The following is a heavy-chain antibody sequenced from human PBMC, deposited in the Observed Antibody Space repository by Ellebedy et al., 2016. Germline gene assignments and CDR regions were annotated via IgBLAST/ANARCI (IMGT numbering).Heavy chain of an antibody. V-gene: IGHV3-30-3*01. J-gene: IGHJ4*02. CDR1: GFTFSSYA. CDR3: ARDLNFDY. Sequence: GGSLRLSXAASGFTFSSYAMHWVRQAPGKGLEWVAVISYDGSNKYYADSVKGRFTISRDNSKNTLYLQMNSLRAEDTAVYYCARDLNFDYWGQGTLVTVSS. CDR2: ISYDGSNK.